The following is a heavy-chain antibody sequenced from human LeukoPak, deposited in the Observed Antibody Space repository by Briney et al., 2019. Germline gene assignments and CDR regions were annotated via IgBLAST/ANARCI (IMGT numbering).Heavy chain of an antibody. Sequence: SETLSLTCTVSGGSISSYYWTWVRQPPGKGLEWIGYIYYTGSTNYNPSLKSRVTISVDTSKNQFSLKLSSVTAADTAVYYCARGKPATDLDYWGQGTLVTVSS. D-gene: IGHD2-2*01. CDR2: IYYTGST. CDR3: ARGKPATDLDY. V-gene: IGHV4-59*01. CDR1: GGSISSYY. J-gene: IGHJ4*02.